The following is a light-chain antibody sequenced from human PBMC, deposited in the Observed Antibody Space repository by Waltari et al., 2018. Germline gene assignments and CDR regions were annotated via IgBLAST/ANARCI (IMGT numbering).Light chain of an antibody. Sequence: QSALTQPASVSGSPGKWLTISCTGTSRDVGVDNYVPWYQKHPGKAHQLMIYDVNCLLSGVSNRFSGSKSGNTASLTISGLQAEDEADYYCCSFTSSSTWVFGGGTKVTVL. CDR1: SRDVGVDNY. CDR2: DVN. V-gene: IGLV2-14*03. J-gene: IGLJ3*02. CDR3: CSFTSSSTWV.